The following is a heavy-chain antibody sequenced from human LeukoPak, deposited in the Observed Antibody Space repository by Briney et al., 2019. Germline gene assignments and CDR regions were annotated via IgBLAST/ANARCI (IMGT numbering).Heavy chain of an antibody. J-gene: IGHJ4*02. CDR3: ARDTVGAYDY. D-gene: IGHD1-26*01. CDR2: INTDGSSR. Sequence: GGSLRLSCAGSGFTFTSYSMNWVRQAPGKGLVWVSRINTDGSSRNYADSVKGRFTISRDNAKNTLHLQMNSLRAEDTAVYYCARDTVGAYDYWGQGTLVIVFS. CDR1: GFTFTSYS. V-gene: IGHV3-74*01.